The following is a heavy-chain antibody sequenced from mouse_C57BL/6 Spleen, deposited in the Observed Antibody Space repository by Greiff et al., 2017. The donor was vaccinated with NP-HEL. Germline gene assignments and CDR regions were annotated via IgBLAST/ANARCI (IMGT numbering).Heavy chain of an antibody. CDR2: INPNNGGT. J-gene: IGHJ1*03. Sequence: EVQLQQSGPELVKPGASVKISCKASGYTFTDYYMNWVKQSHGKSLEWIGDINPNNGGTSYNQKFKGKATLTVDKSSSTAYMELRSLTSEDSAVYYCAREATADWYFDVWGTGTTVTVSS. CDR3: AREATADWYFDV. CDR1: GYTFTDYY. D-gene: IGHD1-2*01. V-gene: IGHV1-26*01.